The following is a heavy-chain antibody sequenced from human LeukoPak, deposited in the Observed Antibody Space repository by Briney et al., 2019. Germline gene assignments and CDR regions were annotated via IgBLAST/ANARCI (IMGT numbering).Heavy chain of an antibody. CDR1: GFTFSSYG. CDR2: IQYDGSNK. CDR3: AKEIHYDSSGYYYVDYYGMDV. V-gene: IGHV3-30*02. D-gene: IGHD3-22*01. Sequence: GGSLRLSCAASGFTFSSYGMHWVRQAPGKGLEWVAFIQYDGSNKYYADSVKGRFTISRDNSKNTLYLQMNSLRAEDTAVYYCAKEIHYDSSGYYYVDYYGMDVWGQGTTVTVSS. J-gene: IGHJ6*02.